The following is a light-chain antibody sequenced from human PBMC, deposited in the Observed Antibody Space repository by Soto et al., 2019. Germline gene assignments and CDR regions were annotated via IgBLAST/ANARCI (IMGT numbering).Light chain of an antibody. CDR3: QQNQDIPPT. Sequence: DIQMTQSPSSLSASVGDRVTVTCRASQSIDTYLNWYQQRPGQATKLLTYVASTLQSGVPSRFSGSGSGTHFTLTISSLQPEDFATYYCQQNQDIPPTFGQGTRVERK. J-gene: IGKJ1*01. V-gene: IGKV1-39*01. CDR1: QSIDTY. CDR2: VAS.